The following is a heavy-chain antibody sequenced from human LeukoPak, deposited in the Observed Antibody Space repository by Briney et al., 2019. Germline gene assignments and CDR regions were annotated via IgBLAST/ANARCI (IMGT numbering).Heavy chain of an antibody. Sequence: ASVKVSCKASGYTFTSYDINWVRQATGQGLEWMGWMNPNSGNTGYAQKFQGRVTMTRNTSISTAYMELSSLRSEDTAVYYCARAPLGVVALYYYYYYGMDVWGQGTTVTVSS. V-gene: IGHV1-8*01. CDR3: ARAPLGVVALYYYYYYGMDV. D-gene: IGHD2-15*01. CDR2: MNPNSGNT. CDR1: GYTFTSYD. J-gene: IGHJ6*02.